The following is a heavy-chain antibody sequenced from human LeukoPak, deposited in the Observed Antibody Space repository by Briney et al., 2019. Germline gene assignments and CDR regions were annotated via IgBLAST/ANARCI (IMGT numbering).Heavy chain of an antibody. V-gene: IGHV1-46*01. J-gene: IGHJ4*02. CDR1: GYTFTNNY. CDR3: ARDQEGFDY. CDR2: IYPRDGST. Sequence: ASVKVSCKASGYTFTNNYLHWVRQAPGQGLEWMGMIYPRDGSTSYAQNFQGRVTVTRDTSTTTGRMELRGLRSEDTAVYYCARDQEGFDYWGQGTVVTVSS.